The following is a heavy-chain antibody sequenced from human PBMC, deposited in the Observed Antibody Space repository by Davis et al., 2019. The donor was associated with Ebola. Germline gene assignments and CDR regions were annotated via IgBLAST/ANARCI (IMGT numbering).Heavy chain of an antibody. D-gene: IGHD1-26*01. V-gene: IGHV4-30-4*08. Sequence: PSETLSLTCTVSGGSIRNGYYYWSWIRQSPGKGLEWIGHIYYIGTTHYNPSFKSRLTMSIDTSKNQFYPKLTSLTAADTAVYYCATNTTTSGWFDPWGQGTLVTVSS. CDR3: ATNTTTSGWFDP. J-gene: IGHJ5*02. CDR2: IYYIGTT. CDR1: GGSIRNGYYY.